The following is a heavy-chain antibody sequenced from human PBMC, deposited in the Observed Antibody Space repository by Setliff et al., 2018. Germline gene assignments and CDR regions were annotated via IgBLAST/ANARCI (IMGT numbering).Heavy chain of an antibody. J-gene: IGHJ5*02. V-gene: IGHV4-39*07. CDR2: VYDSGTT. CDR3: ARGRNVAARLLDT. CDR1: GGSISSISYY. Sequence: SETLSLTCTVPGGSISSISYYWGWIRQPPGKGLEWIGTVYDSGTTNYNPSLKSRVTISVDTSKNQFSLTMSSVTAADAAVYYCARGRNVAARLLDTWGQGSRVTVSS. D-gene: IGHD6-6*01.